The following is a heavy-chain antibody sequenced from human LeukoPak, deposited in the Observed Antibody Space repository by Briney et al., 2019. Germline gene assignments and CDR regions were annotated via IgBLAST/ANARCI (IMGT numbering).Heavy chain of an antibody. D-gene: IGHD2-2*01. V-gene: IGHV1-2*02. CDR3: ARGIPYQAHDFDY. J-gene: IGHJ4*02. Sequence: GASVKVSCKASGYTFTGYYMHWVRQAPGQGLEWMGWINPNSGGTNYAQKFQGRVTMTRDTSISTAYMELSRLRSDDTAVYYCARGIPYQAHDFDYWGQGTLVTVSS. CDR2: INPNSGGT. CDR1: GYTFTGYY.